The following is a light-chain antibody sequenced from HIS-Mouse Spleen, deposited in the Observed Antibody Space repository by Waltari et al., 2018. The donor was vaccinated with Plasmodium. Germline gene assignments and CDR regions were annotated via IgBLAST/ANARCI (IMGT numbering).Light chain of an antibody. Sequence: SYELTQPPSVSVSPGQTASITCSGDKLGDKYACWYQQKPGQSPVQVIYQDSKRPSGIPDRFSGSNSGNTATLTISGTQAMDEADYYCQAWDSSTVVFGGGTKLTVL. CDR3: QAWDSSTVV. CDR1: KLGDKY. CDR2: QDS. V-gene: IGLV3-1*01. J-gene: IGLJ2*01.